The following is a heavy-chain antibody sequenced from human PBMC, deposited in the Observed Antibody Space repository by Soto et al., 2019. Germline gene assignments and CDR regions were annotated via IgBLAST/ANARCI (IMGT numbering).Heavy chain of an antibody. CDR1: GGSISSGDYY. J-gene: IGHJ3*02. Sequence: SETLSLTCTVSGGSISSGDYYWSWIRQPPGKGLEWIGYIYYSGSTYYNPSLNSRVTISVDTSKNQFSLKLSSVTAADTAVYYFVRLYYDILTGYYSGGAFDIWGQGTMVTVSS. V-gene: IGHV4-30-4*01. D-gene: IGHD3-9*01. CDR2: IYYSGST. CDR3: VRLYYDILTGYYSGGAFDI.